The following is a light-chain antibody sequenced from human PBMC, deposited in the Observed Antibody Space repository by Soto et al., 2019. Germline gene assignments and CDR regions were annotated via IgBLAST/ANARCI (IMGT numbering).Light chain of an antibody. CDR2: KVS. Sequence: QSALTQPPSASGSPGQSVTISCTGTSSDVGGYNYVSWYQQHPGKAPKLMISKVSKRPSGVTDRFSGSKSGNTASLTVSGLQAEDEADYYCSSFAGNNNLVFGGGTKLTVL. CDR3: SSFAGNNNLV. CDR1: SSDVGGYNY. J-gene: IGLJ2*01. V-gene: IGLV2-8*01.